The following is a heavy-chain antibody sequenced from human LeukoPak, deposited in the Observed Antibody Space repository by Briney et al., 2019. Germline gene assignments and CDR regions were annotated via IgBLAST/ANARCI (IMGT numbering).Heavy chain of an antibody. CDR2: IYRGGAT. CDR1: EFSGSSNY. CDR3: ARGSHIGEGGILDN. D-gene: IGHD6-13*01. Sequence: GGSLRLSCAASEFSGSSNYMSWVRQAPGKGLEWVSVIYRGGATFYADSVMGRSTLSRDDSKSTLYLQMNSLRAEDTAVYYCARGSHIGEGGILDNWGQGALVTVSS. V-gene: IGHV3-53*01. J-gene: IGHJ4*02.